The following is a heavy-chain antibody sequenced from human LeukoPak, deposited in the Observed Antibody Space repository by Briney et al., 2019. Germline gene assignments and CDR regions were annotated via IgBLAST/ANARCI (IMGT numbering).Heavy chain of an antibody. J-gene: IGHJ4*02. CDR1: GYTFTSYD. CDR2: MNPNSGNT. Sequence: ASVKVSCKASGYTFTSYDINWVRQATGQGLEWMGWMNPNSGNTGYAQKFQGRVTMARDTSTSTAYMELSSLRSEDTAVYYCARGAYAGSSSYFDYWGQGTLVAVSS. V-gene: IGHV1-8*01. CDR3: ARGAYAGSSSYFDY. D-gene: IGHD6-6*01.